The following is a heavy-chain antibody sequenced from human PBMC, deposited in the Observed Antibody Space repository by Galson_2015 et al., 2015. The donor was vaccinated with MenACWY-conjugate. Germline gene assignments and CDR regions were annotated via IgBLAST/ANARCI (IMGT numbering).Heavy chain of an antibody. V-gene: IGHV1-2*04. CDR1: GYTFSDYY. Sequence: SVKDSCKASGYTFSDYYIHWVRQAPGQGLEWMGGVDPSSGGATSAQTFQGWVTMTRETSTTTAYMDLSRLKSDDTAIYYCARGGNRAPAARYYYGLNVWRQGTPVPV. CDR2: VDPSSGGA. CDR3: ARGGNRAPAARYYYGLNV. J-gene: IGHJ6*02. D-gene: IGHD4-23*01.